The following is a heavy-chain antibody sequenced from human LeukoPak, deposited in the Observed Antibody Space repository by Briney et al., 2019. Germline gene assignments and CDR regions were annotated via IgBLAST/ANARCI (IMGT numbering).Heavy chain of an antibody. CDR3: AKGSKAVLFTRDHYMDV. CDR1: GFTFSSYD. CDR2: IRYDGSNK. V-gene: IGHV3-30*02. J-gene: IGHJ6*03. D-gene: IGHD6-19*01. Sequence: PGGSLRLSCAASGFTFSSYDIHWVRQAPGKGLEWVAFIRYDGSNKYYADSVRGRFTISRDNSKNTLYLQMNSLRAEDTAVYFCAKGSKAVLFTRDHYMDVWGEGTTVTISS.